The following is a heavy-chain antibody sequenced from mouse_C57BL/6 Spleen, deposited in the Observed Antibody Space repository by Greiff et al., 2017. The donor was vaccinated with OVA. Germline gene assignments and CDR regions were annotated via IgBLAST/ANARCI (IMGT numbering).Heavy chain of an antibody. J-gene: IGHJ2*01. CDR2: IYPGDGDS. D-gene: IGHD2-14*01. CDR3: ARGTTGVDY. Sequence: VQLQQSGPELVKPGASVKISCKASGYAFSSSWMNWVKQRPGKGLEWIGRIYPGDGDSNYNGKFEGKATLTAEKSCSTAYMQLSSVTSEDSAVYFCARGTTGVDYWGQGTTLTVSS. CDR1: GYAFSSSW. V-gene: IGHV1-82*01.